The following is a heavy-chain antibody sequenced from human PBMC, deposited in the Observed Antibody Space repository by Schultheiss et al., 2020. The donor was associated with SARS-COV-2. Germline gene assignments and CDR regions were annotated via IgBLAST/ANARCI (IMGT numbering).Heavy chain of an antibody. CDR3: ARASMVRGVPLDV. CDR2: IYYSGST. Sequence: SETLSLTCTVSGGSISSGGYYWSWIRQPPGKGLEWIGYIYYSGSTNYNPSLKSRVTMSVDTSKNQFSLKLSSVTAADTAVYYCARASMVRGVPLDVWGQGTTVTVSS. J-gene: IGHJ6*02. D-gene: IGHD3-10*01. V-gene: IGHV4-61*08. CDR1: GGSISSGGYY.